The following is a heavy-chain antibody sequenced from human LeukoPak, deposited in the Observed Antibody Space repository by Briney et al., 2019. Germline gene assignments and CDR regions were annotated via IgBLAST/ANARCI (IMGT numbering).Heavy chain of an antibody. V-gene: IGHV3-23*01. D-gene: IGHD6-19*01. Sequence: GGSLRLSCAASGFTFSIYAISWVRQAPGKGLEWVSAISGSGGSTYYADSVKGRFTISRDNSKNTLYLQMNSLRAEDTAVYYCAKAQWLVRDFDYWGQGTLVTVSS. CDR3: AKAQWLVRDFDY. CDR1: GFTFSIYA. CDR2: ISGSGGST. J-gene: IGHJ4*02.